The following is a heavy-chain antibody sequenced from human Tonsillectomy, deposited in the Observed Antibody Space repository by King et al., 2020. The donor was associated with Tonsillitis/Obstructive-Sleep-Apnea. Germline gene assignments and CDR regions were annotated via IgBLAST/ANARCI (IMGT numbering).Heavy chain of an antibody. CDR2: IYPCDSDT. J-gene: IGHJ4*02. Sequence: VQLVESGAEVKKPGESLKISCKGSGYSFTSYWIEWVRQMPGKGLEWMGIIYPCDSDTRYSPSFQGQVPISADKSTTTAYLQWSSLKAADTAMYYCARRAGPYSYDSSAYQYYFDCWGQGTLVTVSS. D-gene: IGHD3-22*01. CDR3: ARRAGPYSYDSSAYQYYFDC. CDR1: GYSFTSYW. V-gene: IGHV5-51*01.